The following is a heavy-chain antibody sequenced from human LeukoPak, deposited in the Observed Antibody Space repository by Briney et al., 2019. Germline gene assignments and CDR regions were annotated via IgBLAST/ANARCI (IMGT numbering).Heavy chain of an antibody. CDR2: LYSDGST. CDR3: ARDRRAAAGTLYGMDV. D-gene: IGHD6-13*01. V-gene: IGHV3-66*01. CDR1: GFTVSSNY. Sequence: PGGSLRLSCAASGFTVSSNYMSWVRQAPGKGLFWVSILYSDGSTYYADSVKGRFTISRDNSKNTLYLQMNSLRAEDTAVYYCARDRRAAAGTLYGMDVWGQGTTVTVSS. J-gene: IGHJ6*02.